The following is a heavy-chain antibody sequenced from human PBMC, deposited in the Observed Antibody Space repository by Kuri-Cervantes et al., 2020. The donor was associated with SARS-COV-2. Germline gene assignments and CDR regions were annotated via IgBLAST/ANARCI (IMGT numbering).Heavy chain of an antibody. CDR1: GYTLTELS. Sequence: ASVKVSCKVSGYTLTELSMHWVRQAPGKGLEWMGGFDPEDGETIYAQKFQGXVTMTEDTSTXXAYMELSSLRSEDTAVYYCATNALLLWCKGTTVTVSS. V-gene: IGHV1-24*01. J-gene: IGHJ6*04. CDR2: FDPEDGET. D-gene: IGHD3-22*01. CDR3: ATNALLL.